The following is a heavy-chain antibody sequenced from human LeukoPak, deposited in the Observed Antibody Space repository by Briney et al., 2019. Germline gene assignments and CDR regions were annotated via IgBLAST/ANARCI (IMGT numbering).Heavy chain of an antibody. D-gene: IGHD5-18*01. CDR3: ARGYSYGSDWYFDL. CDR1: GYTLTELS. CDR2: FDPEDGET. V-gene: IGHV1-24*01. J-gene: IGHJ2*01. Sequence: GASVKVSCKVSGYTLTELSMHWVRQAPGKGLEWMGGFDPEDGETIYAQKFQGRVTMTRDTSTSTVYMELSSLRSEDTAVYYCARGYSYGSDWYFDLWGRGTLVTVSS.